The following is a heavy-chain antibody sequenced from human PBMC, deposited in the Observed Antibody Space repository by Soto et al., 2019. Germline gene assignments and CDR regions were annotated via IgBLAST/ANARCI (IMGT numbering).Heavy chain of an antibody. Sequence: SETLSLTCAVYGGSFSDYSWSWIRQPPGKGLEWIGEINHSGSTNYNPSLKSRVTISVDTSKKQFSLNLNSVTAADTAVYYCARGQWLDNSWGQGTLVTVS. J-gene: IGHJ4*02. CDR1: GGSFSDYS. CDR3: ARGQWLDNS. CDR2: INHSGST. V-gene: IGHV4-34*01. D-gene: IGHD6-19*01.